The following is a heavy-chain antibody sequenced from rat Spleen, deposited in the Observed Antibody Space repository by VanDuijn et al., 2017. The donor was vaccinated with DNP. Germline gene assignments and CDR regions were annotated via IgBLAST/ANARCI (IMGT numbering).Heavy chain of an antibody. J-gene: IGHJ2*01. CDR2: ITNTGCVT. V-gene: IGHV5-31*01. Sequence: EVQLVESGGGLVQPGRSLKLSCVASGFTFNNYWMTWIRQAPGQGLEWVASITNTGCVTYYPESVKGRFTISRDNVKSTLYLQMDSLRSEDTATYYCAGRPPPTRGPFDYWGQGVTVTVSS. D-gene: IGHD1-4*01. CDR3: AGRPPPTRGPFDY. CDR1: GFTFNNYW.